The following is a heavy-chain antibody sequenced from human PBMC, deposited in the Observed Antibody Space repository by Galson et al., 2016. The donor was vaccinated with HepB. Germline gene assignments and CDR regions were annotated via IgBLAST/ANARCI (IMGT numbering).Heavy chain of an antibody. D-gene: IGHD3-3*01. CDR3: ARQSGPFDY. V-gene: IGHV4-4*07. Sequence: SETLSLTCTVSGGSMTTSYWSWIRQPAGKKLEWIGRLFFGGDTKYNPSLKGRVTMSIDKSTNQFSLKLNSVTAADTAVYYCARQSGPFDYWGPGTLVTVSS. J-gene: IGHJ4*02. CDR1: GGSMTTSY. CDR2: LFFGGDT.